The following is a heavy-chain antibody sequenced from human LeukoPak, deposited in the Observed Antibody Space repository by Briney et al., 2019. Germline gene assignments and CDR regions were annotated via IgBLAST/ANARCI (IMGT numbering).Heavy chain of an antibody. Sequence: SSETLSLTRLVSGGSINPYHWSWIRQPAGGGLQWLGQIHTDGNTNYNPSLKSRLAMSVDTSKNQFSLDLSSVTAADTAVYYCAGRAQTTGWSFDFWGQGALVTVSS. CDR2: IHTDGNT. CDR3: AGRAQTTGWSFDF. V-gene: IGHV4-4*07. D-gene: IGHD6-19*01. J-gene: IGHJ4*02. CDR1: GGSINPYH.